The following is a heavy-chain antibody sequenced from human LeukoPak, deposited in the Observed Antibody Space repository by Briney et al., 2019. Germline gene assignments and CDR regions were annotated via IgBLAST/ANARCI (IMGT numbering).Heavy chain of an antibody. CDR1: GGSFSSYG. V-gene: IGHV1-69*05. D-gene: IGHD5-18*01. CDR3: AGEDHTANNWFDP. J-gene: IGHJ5*02. CDR2: IIPMLGRS. Sequence: SVKVSCKASGGSFSSYGISWVRQAPGQGLEWMGGIIPMLGRSNYAQKFQGRVTISTDESTSTAYMEMSSLRSEDAAVYYCAGEDHTANNWFDPWGQGTLVTVSS.